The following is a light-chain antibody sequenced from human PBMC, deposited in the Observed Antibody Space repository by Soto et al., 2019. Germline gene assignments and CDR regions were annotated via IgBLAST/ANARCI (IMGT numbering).Light chain of an antibody. J-gene: IGLJ2*01. CDR1: SSDVGSYNL. CDR3: CSYAGSSTDVV. Sequence: QSVLTQPASVSGSPGQSITISCTGTSSDVGSYNLVSWYQQHPGKAPKLMIYENNKRPSGVSNRFSGSKSGNTASLTISGLQAEDEADYYCCSYAGSSTDVVFGGGTKLTVL. V-gene: IGLV2-23*01. CDR2: ENN.